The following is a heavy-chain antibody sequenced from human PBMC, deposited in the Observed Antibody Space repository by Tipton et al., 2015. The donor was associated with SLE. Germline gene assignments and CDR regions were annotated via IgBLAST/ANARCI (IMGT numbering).Heavy chain of an antibody. CDR1: GGSISNYY. D-gene: IGHD2/OR15-2a*01. V-gene: IGHV4-39*07. CDR2: IYYSGST. Sequence: TLSLTCTVSGGSISNYYWGWIRQPPGKGLEWIGSIYYSGSTYYNPSLKSRVTISVDTSKNQFSLQLTSVTAADTAVYYCARDPRIYFYGMDVWGQGTTVTVSS. CDR3: ARDPRIYFYGMDV. J-gene: IGHJ6*02.